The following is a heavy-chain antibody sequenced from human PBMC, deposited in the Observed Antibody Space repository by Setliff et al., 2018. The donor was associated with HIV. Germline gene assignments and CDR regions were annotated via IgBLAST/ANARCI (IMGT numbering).Heavy chain of an antibody. Sequence: SETLSLTCTASGGSISSSSYYWGWIRQPPGKGLEWVGSLYFSGRAYYNPSLKSRVTVSVDASKNQFSLKLSSVTAADTAVYYCARVQPGEWVDYWGQGTLVTVSS. CDR1: GGSISSSSYY. J-gene: IGHJ4*02. CDR2: LYFSGRA. D-gene: IGHD2-2*01. V-gene: IGHV4-39*07. CDR3: ARVQPGEWVDY.